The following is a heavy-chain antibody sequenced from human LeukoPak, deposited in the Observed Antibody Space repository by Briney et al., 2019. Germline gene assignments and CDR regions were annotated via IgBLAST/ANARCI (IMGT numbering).Heavy chain of an antibody. Sequence: GGSLRLSCVASGFTVSSNYMSWVRQAPGKGLEWVSYISSSGSTIYYADSVKGRFTISRDNAKNSLYLQMNSLRAEDTAVYYCARDRRFGGYWGQGTLVTVSS. V-gene: IGHV3-11*01. CDR1: GFTVSSNY. CDR3: ARDRRFGGY. CDR2: ISSSGSTI. J-gene: IGHJ4*02. D-gene: IGHD3-16*01.